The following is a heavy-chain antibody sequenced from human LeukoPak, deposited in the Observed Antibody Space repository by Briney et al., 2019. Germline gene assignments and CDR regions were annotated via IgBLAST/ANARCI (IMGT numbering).Heavy chain of an antibody. CDR3: ARDQDGANTY. CDR1: GFTFSSYG. V-gene: IGHV3-53*01. J-gene: IGHJ4*02. Sequence: GGSLRLSCAASGFTFSSYGMHWVRQAPGKGLEWVSVIYSGGSTYYADSVKGRFTISRDNSKNTLYLQMNSLRAEDTAVYYCARDQDGANTYWGQGTLVTVSS. CDR2: IYSGGST.